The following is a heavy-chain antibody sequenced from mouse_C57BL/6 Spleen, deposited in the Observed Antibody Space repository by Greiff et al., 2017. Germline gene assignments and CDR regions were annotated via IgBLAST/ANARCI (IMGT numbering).Heavy chain of an antibody. CDR2: ISYSGST. Sequence: EVKLVESGPGLAKPSQTLSLTCSVTGYSITSDYWNWIRKFPGNKLEYMGYISYSGSTYYNPSLKSRISITRGTSKNQYYVQLNSVTTEDTATYYCARLYDYDDWYFDVWGTGTTVTVSS. J-gene: IGHJ1*03. V-gene: IGHV3-8*01. CDR1: GYSITSDY. D-gene: IGHD2-4*01. CDR3: ARLYDYDDWYFDV.